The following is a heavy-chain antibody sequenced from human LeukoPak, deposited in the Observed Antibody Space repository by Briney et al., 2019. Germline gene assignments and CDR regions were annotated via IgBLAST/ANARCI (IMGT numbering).Heavy chain of an antibody. CDR2: IGAYNGNT. Sequence: GASVKVSCKASGYTFYTYGISWVRQAPGQGLEWMGWIGAYNGNTNYAQKLQGRVTMTTDTSTSTAYMELRSLRSDDTAVYYCARDPRIAVAGTLWYFDLWGRGTLVTVSS. V-gene: IGHV1-18*01. D-gene: IGHD6-19*01. CDR1: GYTFYTYG. CDR3: ARDPRIAVAGTLWYFDL. J-gene: IGHJ2*01.